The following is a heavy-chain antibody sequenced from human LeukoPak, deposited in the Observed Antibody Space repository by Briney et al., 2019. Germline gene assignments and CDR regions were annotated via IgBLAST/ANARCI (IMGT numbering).Heavy chain of an antibody. CDR3: AKDYLRVVVAANDAFDI. CDR1: GFTFSSYS. Sequence: GGSLRLSCAASGFTFSSYSMHWVRQAPGKGLEWVAVISYDGSSQYYADSVKGRFTISRDNSKNTLYLQMNSLRAEDTAVYYCAKDYLRVVVAANDAFDIWGQGTMVTVSS. J-gene: IGHJ3*02. CDR2: ISYDGSSQ. D-gene: IGHD2-15*01. V-gene: IGHV3-30-3*01.